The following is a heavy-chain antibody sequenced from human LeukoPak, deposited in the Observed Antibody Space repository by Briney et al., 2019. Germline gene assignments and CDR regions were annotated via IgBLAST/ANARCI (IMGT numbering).Heavy chain of an antibody. CDR2: ISGSGGDT. V-gene: IGHV3-23*01. J-gene: IGHJ4*02. Sequence: PGGSLRLSCAASGFTFSSYAMTWVRQAPGKGLAWVSSISGSGGDTYYADSVKGRFTIPRDYSKNTLSLQMNSLRAEDTAVYYCAKDRAHDYSNYEVDSWGQGTLVTVSS. CDR3: AKDRAHDYSNYEVDS. D-gene: IGHD4-11*01. CDR1: GFTFSSYA.